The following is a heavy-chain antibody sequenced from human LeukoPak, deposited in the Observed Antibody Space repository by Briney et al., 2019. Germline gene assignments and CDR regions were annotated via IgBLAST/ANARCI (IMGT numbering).Heavy chain of an antibody. CDR1: GFTFSSHW. V-gene: IGHV3-74*01. J-gene: IGHJ5*02. CDR3: AKSDWFDP. Sequence: GGSLRLSCTASGFTFSSHWMHWVRQAPGKGLVWVSRFKSDGSSTSFADSVRGRFTISRDNAKNTVYLQMSSLRDEDTAVYYCAKSDWFDPWGQGTLVTVSS. CDR2: FKSDGSST.